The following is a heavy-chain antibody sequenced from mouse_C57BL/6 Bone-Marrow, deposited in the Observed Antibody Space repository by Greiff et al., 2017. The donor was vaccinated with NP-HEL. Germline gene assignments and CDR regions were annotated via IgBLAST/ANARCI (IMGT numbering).Heavy chain of an antibody. J-gene: IGHJ3*01. V-gene: IGHV1-69*01. D-gene: IGHD1-1*01. CDR3: ASYYYGSSYGFAY. CDR2: IDPSDSYT. Sequence: QVQLQQPGAELVMPGASVKLSCKASGYTFTSYWMHWVKQRPGQGLEWIGEIDPSDSYTNYNQKFKGKSTLTVDKSSSTAYMQLSSLTSEVSAVYYCASYYYGSSYGFAYWGQGTLVTVSA. CDR1: GYTFTSYW.